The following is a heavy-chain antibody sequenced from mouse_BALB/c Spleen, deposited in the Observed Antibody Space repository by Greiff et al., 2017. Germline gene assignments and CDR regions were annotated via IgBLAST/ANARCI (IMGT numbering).Heavy chain of an antibody. CDR2: IYPGDGDT. CDR3: ARDYRYDD. Sequence: LLESGAELVGPGHSVKISCKASGYALSSYWMNWVKQRPGQGLEWIGQIYPGDGDTNYNGKFKGKAILTEDKSSSTAYMQISSLTSEDSAVYFCARDYRYDDWGADTTLTVSS. CDR1: GYALSSYW. V-gene: IGHV1-80*01. D-gene: IGHD2-14*01. J-gene: IGHJ1*01.